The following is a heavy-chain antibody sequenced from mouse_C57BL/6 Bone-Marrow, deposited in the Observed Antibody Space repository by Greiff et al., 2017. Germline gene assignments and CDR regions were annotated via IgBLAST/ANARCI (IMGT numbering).Heavy chain of an antibody. V-gene: IGHV14-4*01. D-gene: IGHD3-3*01. CDR1: GFNIKDDY. CDR3: TTRDGAWFAY. Sequence: DVQLQESGAELVRPGASVKLSCTASGFNIKDDYMHWVKQRPEQGLEWIGWIDPENGDTEYASKFQGKATITADTSSNTAYLQLSSLTSADTAVXYCTTRDGAWFAYWGQGTLVTVSA. CDR2: IDPENGDT. J-gene: IGHJ3*01.